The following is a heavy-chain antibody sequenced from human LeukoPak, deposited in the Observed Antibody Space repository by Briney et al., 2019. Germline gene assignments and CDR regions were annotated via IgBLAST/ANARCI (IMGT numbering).Heavy chain of an antibody. J-gene: IGHJ4*02. CDR2: ISGSGGST. Sequence: PGGSLRLSCAASGFTFSSYAMSWVRQAPGKGLEWVSAISGSGGSTYYADSVKGRFTVSRDNSKNTLYLQMNSLRAEDTAVYYCAKDPCDTPYYFDYWGQGTLVTVSS. V-gene: IGHV3-23*01. D-gene: IGHD2-2*02. CDR3: AKDPCDTPYYFDY. CDR1: GFTFSSYA.